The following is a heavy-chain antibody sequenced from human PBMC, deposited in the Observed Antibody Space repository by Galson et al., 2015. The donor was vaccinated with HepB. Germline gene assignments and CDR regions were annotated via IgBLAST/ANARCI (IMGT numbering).Heavy chain of an antibody. V-gene: IGHV3-33*01. D-gene: IGHD3-3*01. CDR3: ARDDDSGALENIYYYYYMDV. Sequence: SLRLSCAPSGFIFSSYGMHWVRQAPGKGLEWVAVIWYDGSKKYYADSVKGRFTISRDNYKNMLYLQMNSLRAEDTAVYYCARDDDSGALENIYYYYYMDVWGEGTTVTVSS. J-gene: IGHJ6*03. CDR1: GFIFSSYG. CDR2: IWYDGSKK.